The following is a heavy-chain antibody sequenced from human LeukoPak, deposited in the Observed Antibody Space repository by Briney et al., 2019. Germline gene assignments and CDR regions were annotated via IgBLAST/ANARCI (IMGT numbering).Heavy chain of an antibody. CDR3: ARDKDDFWSGYPGSMDV. CDR2: ISSSSNTI. CDR1: GFTFSSYN. V-gene: IGHV3-48*01. J-gene: IGHJ6*02. D-gene: IGHD3-3*01. Sequence: GGSLRLSCAASGFTFSSYNMNWVRQAPGKGLEWVSYISSSSNTIYYADSVEGRFTISRDNAKNSLFLQMNRLRGEDTAVYYCARDKDDFWSGYPGSMDVWGQGTTVTVSS.